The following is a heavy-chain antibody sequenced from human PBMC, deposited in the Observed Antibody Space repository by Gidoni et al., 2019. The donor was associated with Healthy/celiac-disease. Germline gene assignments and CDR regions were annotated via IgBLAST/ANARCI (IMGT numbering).Heavy chain of an antibody. CDR3: ARADIVLGYFQH. Sequence: GLEWIGEINHSGSTNYNPSLKSRVTISVDTSKNQFSLKLSSVTAADTAVYYCARADIVLGYFQHWGQGTLVTVSS. J-gene: IGHJ1*01. CDR2: INHSGST. D-gene: IGHD2-15*01. V-gene: IGHV4-34*01.